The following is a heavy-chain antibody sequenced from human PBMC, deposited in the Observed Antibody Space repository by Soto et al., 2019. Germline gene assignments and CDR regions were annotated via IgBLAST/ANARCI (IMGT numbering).Heavy chain of an antibody. CDR1: GFTFSSYS. CDR2: ISSSGDYI. Sequence: GLSLRLSCAASGFTFSSYSMKWVRQAPGKGLEWVSSISSSGDYIYYADSVKGRFTISRDNTKNSLYLQMNSLRAEDTAVYYCAGRAPPITMVRGVELDVWGKGTTVTVSS. D-gene: IGHD3-10*01. V-gene: IGHV3-21*01. J-gene: IGHJ6*04. CDR3: AGRAPPITMVRGVELDV.